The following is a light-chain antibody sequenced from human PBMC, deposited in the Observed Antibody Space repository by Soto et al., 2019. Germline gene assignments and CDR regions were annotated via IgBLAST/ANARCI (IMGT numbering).Light chain of an antibody. CDR3: CSYTSTNTLV. J-gene: IGLJ2*01. V-gene: IGLV2-23*02. Sequence: QSALTQPASVSGSPGQSITISCTGTSSVVGSYDLVSWYQQRPGRAPRLMIFEVAKRPSGISTRFSGSKSGNTASLTISGLQAVDEADYFCCSYTSTNTLVFGGGTQLTVL. CDR2: EVA. CDR1: SSVVGSYDL.